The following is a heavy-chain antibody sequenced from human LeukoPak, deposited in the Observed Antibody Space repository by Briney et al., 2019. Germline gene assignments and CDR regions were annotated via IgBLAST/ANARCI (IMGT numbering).Heavy chain of an antibody. D-gene: IGHD1-26*01. CDR3: ARDLGGSYSSETWFDP. V-gene: IGHV4-61*02. CDR1: GDSISSGSYY. Sequence: SQTLSLTCTVSGDSISSGSYYWSWIRQPAGEGLEWIGRIYSSGRTHYSPSLKSRVAISVDTSKNRFSLRLSSVTAADTAVYYCARDLGGSYSSETWFDPWGQGTLVTVSS. CDR2: IYSSGRT. J-gene: IGHJ5*02.